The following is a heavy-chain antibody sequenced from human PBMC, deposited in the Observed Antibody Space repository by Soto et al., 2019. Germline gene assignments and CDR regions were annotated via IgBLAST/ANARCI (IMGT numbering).Heavy chain of an antibody. CDR2: VYYRGRS. D-gene: IGHD4-17*01. CDR3: VSQRTTVPTQAYFDY. CDR1: GGSVTNSSYY. V-gene: IGHV4-39*01. J-gene: IGHJ4*02. Sequence: SETLPLTCTVSGGSVTNSSYYWGWIRQSPGKGLEWIGSVYYRGRSYSKSSVKSRVTISVDTSKNRFSLSLNSVTASDTAVYFCVSQRTTVPTQAYFDYWGPGALVTVPS.